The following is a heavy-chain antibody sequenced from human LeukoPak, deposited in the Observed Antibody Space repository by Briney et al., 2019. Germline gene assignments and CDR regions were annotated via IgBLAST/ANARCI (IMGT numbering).Heavy chain of an antibody. D-gene: IGHD2-2*01. V-gene: IGHV1-2*02. CDR3: ASIIPRDIVVVPAATDYYYYGMDV. Sequence: ASVKVSCKASGGTFSSYAISWVRQAPGQGLEWMGWINPNSGGTNYAQKFQGRVTMTRDTSISTAYMELRRLRSDDTAVYYCASIIPRDIVVVPAATDYYYYGMDVWGQGTTVTVSS. J-gene: IGHJ6*02. CDR2: INPNSGGT. CDR1: GGTFSSYA.